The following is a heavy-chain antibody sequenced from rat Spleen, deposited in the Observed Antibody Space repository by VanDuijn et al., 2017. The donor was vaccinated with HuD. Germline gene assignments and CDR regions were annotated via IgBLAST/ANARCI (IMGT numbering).Heavy chain of an antibody. J-gene: IGHJ2*01. V-gene: IGHV5-29*01. CDR2: ISYDGSNT. CDR1: GFTFSNNG. D-gene: IGHD5-1*01. Sequence: EVQLVESGGGLVQPGKSLKLSCLASGFTFSNNGMNWIRQAPGKGLEWVATISYDGSNTYYRDSVKGRFTISRDNTKSTLYLQMDSLGSEDTATYYCARQNWPYYFDYWGQGVMVTVSS. CDR3: ARQNWPYYFDY.